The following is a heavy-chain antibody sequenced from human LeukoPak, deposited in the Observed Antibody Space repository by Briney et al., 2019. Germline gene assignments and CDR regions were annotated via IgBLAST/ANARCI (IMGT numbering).Heavy chain of an antibody. CDR2: VYSGGLT. CDR3: VRDRWPGLGDF. D-gene: IGHD6-19*01. CDR1: GFTVSDNY. Sequence: PGGSLRLSCAASGFTVSDNYMSWVRQAPGEGLEWVSTVYSGGLTYYADPVQGRFTISRDNSKNTLYLRMSSLRAEDTAVYYCVRDRWPGLGDFWGQRTTVTVSS. J-gene: IGHJ6*02. V-gene: IGHV3-66*01.